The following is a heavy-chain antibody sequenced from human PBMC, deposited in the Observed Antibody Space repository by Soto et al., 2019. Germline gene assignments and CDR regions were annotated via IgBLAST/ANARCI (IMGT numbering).Heavy chain of an antibody. D-gene: IGHD6-19*01. CDR1: GGSISSSNW. Sequence: SETLSLTCAVSGGSISSSNWWSWVRQPPGKGLEWIGEIYHSGSTNYNPSLKSRVTISVDKSKNQFSLKLSSVTAADTAVYYCARPPAEALAGPCDYWGQGTLVTVS. V-gene: IGHV4-4*02. CDR2: IYHSGST. J-gene: IGHJ4*02. CDR3: ARPPAEALAGPCDY.